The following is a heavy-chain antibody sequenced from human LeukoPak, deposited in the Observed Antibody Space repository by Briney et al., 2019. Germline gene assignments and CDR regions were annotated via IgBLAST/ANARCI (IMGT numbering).Heavy chain of an antibody. V-gene: IGHV1-18*01. J-gene: IGHJ4*02. Sequence: GASVKVSCKASGYTFTSYGISWVRQAPGQGLEWMGWISAYNGNTNYAQKLQGRVTMTTDTSTSTAYMELRSLRSDDTAVYYCARERPNSSGWPKLPDYWGQGTLVTVSS. D-gene: IGHD6-19*01. CDR1: GYTFTSYG. CDR3: ARERPNSSGWPKLPDY. CDR2: ISAYNGNT.